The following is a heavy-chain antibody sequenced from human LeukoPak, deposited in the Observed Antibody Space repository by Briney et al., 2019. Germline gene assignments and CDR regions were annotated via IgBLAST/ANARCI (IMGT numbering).Heavy chain of an antibody. Sequence: GGSLRLSCAASGFTFSSYAMSWVRQAPGKGLEWVSAISGSGGSTYCADSVKGRFTISRDNSKNTLYLQMNSLRAEDTAVYYCAKDCGDYGDFQFDYWGQGTLVTVSS. V-gene: IGHV3-23*01. J-gene: IGHJ4*02. D-gene: IGHD4-17*01. CDR3: AKDCGDYGDFQFDY. CDR2: ISGSGGST. CDR1: GFTFSSYA.